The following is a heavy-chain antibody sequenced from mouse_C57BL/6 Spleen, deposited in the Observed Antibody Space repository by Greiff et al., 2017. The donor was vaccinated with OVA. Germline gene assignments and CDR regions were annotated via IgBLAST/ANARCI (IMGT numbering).Heavy chain of an antibody. J-gene: IGHJ1*03. CDR2: ISDGGSYT. CDR1: GFTFSSYA. CDR3: ARDTPYYGSSPWYFDV. D-gene: IGHD1-1*01. V-gene: IGHV5-4*01. Sequence: EVQVVESGGGLVKPGGSLKLSCAASGFTFSSYAMSWVRQTPEKRLEWVATISDGGSYTYYPDNVKGRFTISRDNAKNNLYLQMSHLKSEDTAMYYCARDTPYYGSSPWYFDVWGTGTTVTVSS.